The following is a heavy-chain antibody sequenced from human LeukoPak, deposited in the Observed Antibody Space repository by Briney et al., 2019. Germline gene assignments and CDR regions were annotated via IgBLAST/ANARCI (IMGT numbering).Heavy chain of an antibody. CDR3: ARDLGIARFAFDI. CDR2: IYYSGST. CDR1: GGSISSYY. Sequence: SETLSLTCTVSGGSISSYYWSWIRQPPGKGLEWIGYIYYSGSTNYNPSLKSRVTISVDTSKNQFSLKLSSVTAADTAVYYRARDLGIARFAFDIWGQGTMVTVSS. D-gene: IGHD1-26*01. V-gene: IGHV4-59*01. J-gene: IGHJ3*02.